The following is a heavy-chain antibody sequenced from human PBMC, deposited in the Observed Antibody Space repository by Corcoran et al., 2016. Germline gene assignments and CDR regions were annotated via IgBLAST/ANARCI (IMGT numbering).Heavy chain of an antibody. J-gene: IGHJ4*01. Sequence: QVQLQQWGAGLLKSSETLSLTCAVYGGSFSGYYGSWIRQPPGKGLEWIGEINHSGSTNYNPSLKSRVTISVDTSKNQFSLKLSSVTAADTAVYYCARGKNRNIVVVVAATEAFDYWGHGTLVTVSS. CDR2: INHSGST. V-gene: IGHV4-34*01. CDR3: ARGKNRNIVVVVAATEAFDY. CDR1: GGSFSGYY. D-gene: IGHD2-15*01.